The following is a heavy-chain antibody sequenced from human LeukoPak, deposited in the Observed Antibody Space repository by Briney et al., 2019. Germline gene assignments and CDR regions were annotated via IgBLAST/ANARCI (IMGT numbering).Heavy chain of an antibody. CDR2: IYHSGST. J-gene: IGHJ6*03. D-gene: IGHD3-10*01. CDR1: GYSISSGYY. Sequence: TSETLSLTCTVSGYSISSGYYWGWIRQPPGKGLEWIGSIYHSGSTYYNPSLKSRVTISVDTSKNQFSLKLSSVTAADTAVYYCARGLFRGYYYYMDVWGKGTTVTVSS. CDR3: ARGLFRGYYYYMDV. V-gene: IGHV4-38-2*02.